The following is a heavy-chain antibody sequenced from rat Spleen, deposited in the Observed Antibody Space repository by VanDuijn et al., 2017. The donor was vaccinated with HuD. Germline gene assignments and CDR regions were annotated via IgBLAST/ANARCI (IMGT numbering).Heavy chain of an antibody. V-gene: IGHV1-43*01. D-gene: IGHD1-10*01. CDR3: ARDGGQLRLGVMDA. Sequence: QVQLQQSGAELAKPGSSVKISCKASGYTFTRYYLSWIKQTTGQGLEYIGYINTGSGGTNYNEKFKGKATLNVDKSSSTAFMQLSSLTPDDSAVYYCARDGGQLRLGVMDAWGQGASVTVSS. CDR2: INTGSGGT. J-gene: IGHJ4*01. CDR1: GYTFTRYY.